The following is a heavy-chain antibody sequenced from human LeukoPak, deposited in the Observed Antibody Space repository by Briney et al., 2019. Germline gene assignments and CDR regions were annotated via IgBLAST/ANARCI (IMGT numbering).Heavy chain of an antibody. Sequence: GGSLRLSCAASGFTFSSYAMSWVRQAPGKGLEWVSAISGSGGSTYYADSVKSRFTISRDNSKNTLYLQMNSLRAEDTAVYYCAKGSLGYQLLLFDYWGQGTLVTVSS. CDR2: ISGSGGST. CDR1: GFTFSSYA. J-gene: IGHJ4*02. V-gene: IGHV3-23*01. D-gene: IGHD2-2*01. CDR3: AKGSLGYQLLLFDY.